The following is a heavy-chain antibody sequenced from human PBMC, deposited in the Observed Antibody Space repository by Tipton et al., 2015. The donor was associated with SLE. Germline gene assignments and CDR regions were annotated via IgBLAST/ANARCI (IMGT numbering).Heavy chain of an antibody. D-gene: IGHD1-26*01. Sequence: SLRLSCAASGFTFSSYGMHWVRQAPGKGLEWVAVIWYDGSNKYYADSVKGRFTISRDNSKNTLYLQMNSLRAEDTAVYYCARGPIVGATRLNAFDIWGQGTMVTVSS. CDR3: ARGPIVGATRLNAFDI. V-gene: IGHV3-33*01. CDR1: GFTFSSYG. J-gene: IGHJ3*02. CDR2: IWYDGSNK.